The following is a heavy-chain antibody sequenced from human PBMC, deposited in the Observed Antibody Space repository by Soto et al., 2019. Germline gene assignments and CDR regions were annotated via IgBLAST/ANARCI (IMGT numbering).Heavy chain of an antibody. V-gene: IGHV1-69*06. Sequence: QVNLVQSGAEVKKPGTSVRVSCKASGGAVSDYVIAWVRQAPGQGPEWMGGIIPSFGSANYAQTFLARVTMTADKSTNNAYLEKNSLKYEDTASYYGARASLGPGDSGGKGWFYPWGEGDLVTVSS. CDR2: IIPSFGSA. CDR3: ARASLGPGDSGGKGWFYP. CDR1: GGAVSDYV. D-gene: IGHD2-15*01. J-gene: IGHJ5*02.